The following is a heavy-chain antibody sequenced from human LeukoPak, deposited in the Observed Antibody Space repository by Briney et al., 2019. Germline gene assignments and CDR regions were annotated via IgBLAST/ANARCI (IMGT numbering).Heavy chain of an antibody. V-gene: IGHV3-23*01. CDR3: ANPYSSSWGDAFDI. D-gene: IGHD6-13*01. J-gene: IGHJ3*02. Sequence: GGSLRLSCAASGFTFSDYAVTWVRQAPGKGLEWVASITGSGSATYYADSVKGRFTISRDNSKNTLYLQMNSLRAEDTAVYYCANPYSSSWGDAFDIWGQGTMVTVSS. CDR2: ITGSGSAT. CDR1: GFTFSDYA.